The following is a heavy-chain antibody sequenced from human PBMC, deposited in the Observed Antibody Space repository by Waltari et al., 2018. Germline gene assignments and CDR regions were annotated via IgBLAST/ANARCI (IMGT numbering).Heavy chain of an antibody. CDR3: AKDEGNRIAPTFGMDG. CDR1: GFTLTRYT. CDR2: MSGSGLI. D-gene: IGHD2-21*01. J-gene: IGHJ6*02. V-gene: IGHV3-23*01. Sequence: EFQLLEAGGGLAQPGGSLRLPCAAAGFTLTRYTLSWVRQAPGKGLEWVSLMSGSGLIENADSVKGRFTISRDKAKNTLYLEMNSLRAEDTAVYYCAKDEGNRIAPTFGMDGWGHGTTVIVS.